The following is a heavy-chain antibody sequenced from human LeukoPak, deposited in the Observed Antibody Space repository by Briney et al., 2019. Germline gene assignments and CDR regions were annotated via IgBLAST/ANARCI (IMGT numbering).Heavy chain of an antibody. V-gene: IGHV1-24*01. CDR3: ATDPRLSGTNDAFDI. D-gene: IGHD2-2*01. CDR1: GYTLTELS. CDR2: FDPEDGET. J-gene: IGHJ3*02. Sequence: ASVKVSCKVSGYTLTELSMHWVRQAPGKGLEWMGGFDPEDGETIYAQKFQGRVTMTEDTSTGTAYMELSSLRSEDTAVYYCATDPRLSGTNDAFDIWGQGTMVTVSS.